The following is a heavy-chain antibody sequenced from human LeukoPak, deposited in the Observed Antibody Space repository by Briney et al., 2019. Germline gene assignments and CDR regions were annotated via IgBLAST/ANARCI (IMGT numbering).Heavy chain of an antibody. CDR1: GFTFSSYS. D-gene: IGHD6-6*01. CDR2: ISSSSSYI. CDR3: ARTGSRYSSSSGAFDI. Sequence: PGGSLRLSCAASGFTFSSYSMNWVRQAPGKGLEWVSSISSSSSYIYYADSVKGRFTISRDNAKNSLYLQMNSLRAEDTAVYYCARTGSRYSSSSGAFDIWGQGTMVTVSS. V-gene: IGHV3-21*01. J-gene: IGHJ3*02.